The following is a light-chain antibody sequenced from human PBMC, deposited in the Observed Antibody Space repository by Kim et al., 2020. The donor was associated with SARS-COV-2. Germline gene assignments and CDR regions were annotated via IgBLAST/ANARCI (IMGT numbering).Light chain of an antibody. J-gene: IGLJ2*01. CDR3: ATWDVSLNVVV. Sequence: GQGVTVPGSGTNSNIGVHTVNWYPQLPGTAPKSLIYINNQRPSGVPDRFSGSKSGTSASLAINGLQSEDEADYYCATWDVSLNVVVLGGGTQLTVL. V-gene: IGLV1-44*01. CDR2: INN. CDR1: NSNIGVHT.